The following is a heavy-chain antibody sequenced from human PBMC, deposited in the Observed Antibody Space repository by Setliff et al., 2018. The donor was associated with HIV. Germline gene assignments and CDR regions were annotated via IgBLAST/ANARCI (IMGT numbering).Heavy chain of an antibody. CDR3: ARNPQPTGTPDYYYYYYMDV. CDR1: GYTLTTYG. J-gene: IGHJ6*03. V-gene: IGHV1-18*04. D-gene: IGHD1-1*01. Sequence: ASVKVSCKASGYTLTTYGVNWVRQAPGQGLEWMGWINSYNGNTKFAQKFQGRVTITADKSTSTAYMELSSLRSEDTAVYYCARNPQPTGTPDYYYYYYMDVWGKGTTVTVSS. CDR2: INSYNGNT.